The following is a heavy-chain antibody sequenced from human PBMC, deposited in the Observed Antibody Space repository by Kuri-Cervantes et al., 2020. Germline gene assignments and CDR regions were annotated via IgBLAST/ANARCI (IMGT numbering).Heavy chain of an antibody. CDR2: MSWNGGTL. D-gene: IGHD2-15*01. V-gene: IGHV3-9*01. Sequence: SLKISCATSGFTFDDYAMHWVRQAPGKGLEWVSGMSWNGGTLGYADFVQGRFTISRDSAKNSLYLQMNTLRAADTALYYCAKDMSDGGYCSGGSCYKAFDIWGQGTMVTVSS. J-gene: IGHJ3*02. CDR1: GFTFDDYA. CDR3: AKDMSDGGYCSGGSCYKAFDI.